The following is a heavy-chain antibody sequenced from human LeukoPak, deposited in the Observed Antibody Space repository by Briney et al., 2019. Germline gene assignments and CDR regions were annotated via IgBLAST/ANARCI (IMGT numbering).Heavy chain of an antibody. D-gene: IGHD6-13*01. CDR2: IYTSGNT. CDR1: GDSISNYY. CDR3: AREAAAGTFYFDY. Sequence: PSETLSLTCIVSGDSISNYYWSWIRQPAGKGLEWIGRIYTSGNTNYNPSLKSRVTMSVDTSKNQFSLKLSSVTAADTAVYYCAREAAAGTFYFDYWGQGTLVTVSS. J-gene: IGHJ4*02. V-gene: IGHV4-4*07.